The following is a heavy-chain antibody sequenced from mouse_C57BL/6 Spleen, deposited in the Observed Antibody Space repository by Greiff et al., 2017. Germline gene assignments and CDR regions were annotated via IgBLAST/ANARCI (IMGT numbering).Heavy chain of an antibody. CDR1: GYAFSSYW. V-gene: IGHV1-80*01. Sequence: VQLHQSGAELVKPGASVKISCKASGYAFSSYWMNWVKQRPGKGLEWIGQIYPGDGDTNYNGKFKGKATLTADKSSSTAYMQLSSLTSEDSAVYFCALIITTGDYFDYWGQGTTLTVSS. CDR2: IYPGDGDT. D-gene: IGHD1-1*01. J-gene: IGHJ2*01. CDR3: ALIITTGDYFDY.